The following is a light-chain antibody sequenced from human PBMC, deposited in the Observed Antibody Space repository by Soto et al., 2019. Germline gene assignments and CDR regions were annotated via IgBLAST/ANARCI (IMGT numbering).Light chain of an antibody. CDR3: QKYNSAPQT. CDR2: AAS. V-gene: IGKV1-27*01. Sequence: DIQMTQSPSSLSASVGDRVTISCRASQGIIDYLAWYQQKPGKPPKLLIYAASTLQSGVPSRFSGSGSGTDFTLTISALQPEDVATYFCQKYNSAPQTFGPVTKVEI. CDR1: QGIIDY. J-gene: IGKJ1*01.